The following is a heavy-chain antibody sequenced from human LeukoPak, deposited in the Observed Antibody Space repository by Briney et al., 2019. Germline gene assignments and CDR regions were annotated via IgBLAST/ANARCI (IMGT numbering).Heavy chain of an antibody. V-gene: IGHV4-4*07. CDR2: IYTSGST. CDR1: GGSISSYY. CDR3: ARDSDGYSSSWAHYYYYYMDV. J-gene: IGHJ6*03. D-gene: IGHD6-13*01. Sequence: PSETLSLTCTVSGGSISSYYWSWIRQPAGKGLEWIGRIYTSGSTNYNPSLKSRVTMSVDTSKNQFSLKLSSVTAADTAVYYCARDSDGYSSSWAHYYYYYMDVWGKGTTVTISS.